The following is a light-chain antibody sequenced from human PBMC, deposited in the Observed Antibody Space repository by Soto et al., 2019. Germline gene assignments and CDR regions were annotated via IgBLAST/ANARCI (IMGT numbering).Light chain of an antibody. CDR2: DVS. CDR1: QSVTSA. V-gene: IGKV3-11*01. Sequence: EIVLTQSPATLSLSPGDRATLSCRASQSVTSALAWFQQKPGQAPRLLIYDVSRRATGIPARFSGSGSGTDFTLTINSLEPEDFAVYYCQQYSSYFYSFGQGTRL. J-gene: IGKJ2*01. CDR3: QQYSSYFYS.